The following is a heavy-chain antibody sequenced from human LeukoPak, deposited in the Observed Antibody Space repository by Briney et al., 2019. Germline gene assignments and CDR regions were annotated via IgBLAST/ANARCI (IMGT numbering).Heavy chain of an antibody. CDR3: ASPHLGDSGD. Sequence: PGRSLRLSCAASGFTFDDYAMHWVRQAPGKGLEWVSGISWNSGSIGYADSVKGRFTISRDNAKNSLYLQMNSLRAEDTALYYCASPHLGDSGDWGQGTLVTVSS. D-gene: IGHD3-16*01. V-gene: IGHV3-9*01. J-gene: IGHJ4*02. CDR2: ISWNSGSI. CDR1: GFTFDDYA.